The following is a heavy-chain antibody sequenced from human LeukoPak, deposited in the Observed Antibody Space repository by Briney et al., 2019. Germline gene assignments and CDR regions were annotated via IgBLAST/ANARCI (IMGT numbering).Heavy chain of an antibody. CDR2: INHSGST. CDR3: ARRRGWLARYYYYYYMDV. D-gene: IGHD6-19*01. Sequence: SETLSLTCAVYGGSFRGYYWSWIRQPPGKGLEWIGEINHSGSTNYNPSLKSRVTISVDTSKNQFSLKLSSVTAADTAVYYCARRRGWLARYYYYYYMDVWGKGTTVTISS. CDR1: GGSFRGYY. J-gene: IGHJ6*03. V-gene: IGHV4-34*01.